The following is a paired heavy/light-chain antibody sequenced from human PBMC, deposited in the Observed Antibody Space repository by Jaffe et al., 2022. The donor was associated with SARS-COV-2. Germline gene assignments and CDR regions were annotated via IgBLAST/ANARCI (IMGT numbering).Light chain of an antibody. CDR2: KAS. J-gene: IGKJ2*01. V-gene: IGKV1-5*03. CDR1: QSISSW. CDR3: QQFNSYGYA. Sequence: DIQMTQSPSTLSASVGDRVTITCRASQSISSWLAWYQQKPGKAPNLLIYKASTLESGVPSRFSGSGSGTEFTLTISGLQPEDFATYYCQQFNSYGYAFGQGTKLEIK.
Heavy chain of an antibody. J-gene: IGHJ4*02. CDR1: GGSISYYY. V-gene: IGHV4-59*01. Sequence: QVQLQESGPGLVKPSETLSLTCTVSGGSISYYYWTWIRQPPGKGVEWIGNINHSGSTNYNPSLKSRVTISVDTSKNQFSLQLSSVTAADTAVYFCARGGAYYTSGSYLGLWGQGSLVTVSS. CDR3: ARGGAYYTSGSYLGL. CDR2: INHSGST. D-gene: IGHD3-10*01.